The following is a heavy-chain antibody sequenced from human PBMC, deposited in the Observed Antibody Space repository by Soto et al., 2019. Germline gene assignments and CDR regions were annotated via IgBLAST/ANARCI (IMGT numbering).Heavy chain of an antibody. D-gene: IGHD3-22*01. CDR3: AGAYYYHSSGYSAFDY. CDR1: GDTFSSYT. V-gene: IGHV1-69*02. J-gene: IGHJ4*02. Sequence: SVKVSCKASGDTFSSYTISWVRQAPGQGLEWMGKIIPILGIPNYAQKFQGRVTITADKSTSTAYMEMSSLRSEDTAVYYCAGAYYYHSSGYSAFDYWGQGTLVTVSS. CDR2: IIPILGIP.